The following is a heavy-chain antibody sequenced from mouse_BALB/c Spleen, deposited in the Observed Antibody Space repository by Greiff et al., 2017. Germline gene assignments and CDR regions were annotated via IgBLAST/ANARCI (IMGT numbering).Heavy chain of an antibody. CDR2: ILPGSGST. CDR3: ARFPYGNPFAY. D-gene: IGHD2-1*01. Sequence: QVQLQQSGAELMKPGASVKISCKATGYTFSSYWIEWVKQRPGHGLEWIGEILPGSGSTNYNEKFKGKATFTADTSSNTAYMQLSSLTSEDSAVYYCARFPYGNPFAYWGQGTLVTVSA. J-gene: IGHJ3*01. V-gene: IGHV1-9*01. CDR1: GYTFSSYW.